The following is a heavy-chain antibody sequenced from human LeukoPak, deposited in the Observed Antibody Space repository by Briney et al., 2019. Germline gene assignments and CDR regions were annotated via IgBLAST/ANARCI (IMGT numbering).Heavy chain of an antibody. D-gene: IGHD3-22*01. CDR3: ARDMTVTYDAFDI. Sequence: SETLSLTCIVSAGSTRGYYWSWLRQPPGKGLEWIGYIYYSGSTKYNPSLKSRVTISVDTSERQFSRKLSSVTAADTAAYFCARDMTVTYDAFDIWGQGTMVTVSS. CDR1: AGSTRGYY. CDR2: IYYSGST. V-gene: IGHV4-59*12. J-gene: IGHJ3*02.